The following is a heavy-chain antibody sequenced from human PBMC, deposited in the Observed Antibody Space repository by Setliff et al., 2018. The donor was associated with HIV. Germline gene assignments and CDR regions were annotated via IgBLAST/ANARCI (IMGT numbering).Heavy chain of an antibody. V-gene: IGHV4-34*01. J-gene: IGHJ4*02. CDR1: GGSFTEYY. CDR3: ATPGAGRFDY. Sequence: SETLSLTCAVYGGSFTEYYWTWIRQPPGKGREWIGEINHSGSTNYNPSLASRVTISHDTSKNQFSLHLFSVTAADTAVYYCATPGAGRFDYWGQGELVTVSS. CDR2: INHSGST.